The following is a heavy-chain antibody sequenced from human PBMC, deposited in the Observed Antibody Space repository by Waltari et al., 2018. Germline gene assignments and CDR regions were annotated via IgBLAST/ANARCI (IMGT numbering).Heavy chain of an antibody. D-gene: IGHD6-19*01. CDR3: ARDETIAVAAVYYFDY. Sequence: EVQLVESGGGLVQPGGSLRLSCAASGFTFSSYSMNWVRPAPGKGLEWVSYISSSSSTIYYADSVKGRFTISRDNAKNSLYLQMNSLRAEDTAVYYCARDETIAVAAVYYFDYWGQGTLVTVSS. V-gene: IGHV3-48*04. CDR2: ISSSSSTI. CDR1: GFTFSSYS. J-gene: IGHJ4*02.